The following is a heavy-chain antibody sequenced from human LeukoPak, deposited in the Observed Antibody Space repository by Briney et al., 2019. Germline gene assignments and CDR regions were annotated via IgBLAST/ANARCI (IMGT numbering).Heavy chain of an antibody. J-gene: IGHJ5*02. V-gene: IGHV4-34*01. CDR2: MNHSGST. CDR3: ARVKARYYYGSGSFIDP. Sequence: SQTLSLTCAVSGGSFSGFYCSWIRQPPRHGLEWSGEMNHSGSTNYNPSIPSRVTISVDTSKNQFSLKLSSVTAGDTAVYYCARVKARYYYGSGSFIDPWGQGTLVTVSS. CDR1: GGSFSGFY. D-gene: IGHD3-10*01.